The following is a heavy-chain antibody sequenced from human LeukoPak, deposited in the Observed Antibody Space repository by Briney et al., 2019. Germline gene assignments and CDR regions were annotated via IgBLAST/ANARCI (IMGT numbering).Heavy chain of an antibody. D-gene: IGHD5-24*01. Sequence: GGSLRLSCAASGFTVSSNYMSWVRQAPGKGLEWVVVISHDGSNNNYADSVKGRFTISRDNSKNTLYLQMNSLRPEDTAVYYCASRRDGFLDAFDIWGQGTMVTVSS. J-gene: IGHJ3*02. CDR2: ISHDGSNN. CDR3: ASRRDGFLDAFDI. V-gene: IGHV3-30*03. CDR1: GFTVSSNY.